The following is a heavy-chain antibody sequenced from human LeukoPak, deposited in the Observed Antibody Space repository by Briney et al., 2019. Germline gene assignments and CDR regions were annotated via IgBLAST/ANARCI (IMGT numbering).Heavy chain of an antibody. D-gene: IGHD1-26*01. CDR2: IYTSGST. Sequence: PSETLSLTCTVSGGSISSYYWSWIRQPAGKGLEWIGRIYTSGSTNYNPSLKSRVTMSVDTSKNQFSLELSSVTAADTAVYYCARVGGSYSYYYYMDVWGKGTTVTVSS. J-gene: IGHJ6*03. CDR1: GGSISSYY. V-gene: IGHV4-4*07. CDR3: ARVGGSYSYYYYMDV.